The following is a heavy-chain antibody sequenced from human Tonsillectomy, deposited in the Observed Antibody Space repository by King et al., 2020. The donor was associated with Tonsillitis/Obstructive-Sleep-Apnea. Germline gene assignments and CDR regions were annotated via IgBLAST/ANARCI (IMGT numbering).Heavy chain of an antibody. Sequence: VQLVESGGGLVKPGGSLRLSCPASGFTFSSYTLNWVRQAPGKGLEWVSFSSDGSSHKYYADLVKGRFTIARDNAKNSLYLQMNSLRAEDTAVYYCARDGMNAFDIWGQGTMVTVSS. CDR2: SSDGSSHK. J-gene: IGHJ3*02. CDR3: ARDGMNAFDI. V-gene: IGHV3-21*01. CDR1: GFTFSSYT. D-gene: IGHD1-26*01.